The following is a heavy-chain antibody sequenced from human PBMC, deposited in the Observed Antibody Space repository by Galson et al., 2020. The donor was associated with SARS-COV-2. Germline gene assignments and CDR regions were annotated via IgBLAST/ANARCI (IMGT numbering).Heavy chain of an antibody. D-gene: IGHD1-26*01. V-gene: IGHV4-30-2*01. CDR2: IYDSANT. J-gene: IGHJ4*02. CDR3: ARGQQTELLTPFDF. Sequence: PSETLSLTCAVSGGSVSGGAFSWSWFRQPPGKGLEWIGYIYDSANTYYNPSLKSRVSISVDRSKNQFSLNLSSVTAADTAVYYCARGQQTELLTPFDFWGQGTLVTVSS. CDR1: GGSVSGGAFS.